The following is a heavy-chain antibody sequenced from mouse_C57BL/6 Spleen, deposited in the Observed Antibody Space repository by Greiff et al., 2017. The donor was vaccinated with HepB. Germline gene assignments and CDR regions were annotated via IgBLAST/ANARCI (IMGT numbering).Heavy chain of an antibody. CDR3: VRPGEGYVEFAY. D-gene: IGHD3-2*02. CDR1: GFSFNTYA. V-gene: IGHV10-1*01. CDR2: IRSKSNNYAT. J-gene: IGHJ3*01. Sequence: EVQVVESGGGLVQPKGSLKLSCAASGFSFNTYAMNWVRQAPGKGLEWVARIRSKSNNYATYYADSVKDRFTISRDDSESMLYLQMNNLKTEDTAMYYCVRPGEGYVEFAYWGQGTLVTVSA.